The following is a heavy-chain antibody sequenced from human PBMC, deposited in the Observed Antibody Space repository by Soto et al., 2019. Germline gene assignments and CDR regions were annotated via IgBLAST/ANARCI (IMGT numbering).Heavy chain of an antibody. CDR1: GDSVSSNSAT. CDR2: TYYRPKWSN. CDR3: ARLIGNSWLDS. Sequence: QVQLQQSGPGLVKPSQTLSLTCAISGDSVSSNSATWDWIRQSPSRGLEWLGRTYYRPKWSNDYAVSVKGPIPSNPDTTNNQVSLHLKSVTPEATAVYYCARLIGNSWLDSWGQGTLVTVSS. J-gene: IGHJ5*01. V-gene: IGHV6-1*01. D-gene: IGHD3-16*01.